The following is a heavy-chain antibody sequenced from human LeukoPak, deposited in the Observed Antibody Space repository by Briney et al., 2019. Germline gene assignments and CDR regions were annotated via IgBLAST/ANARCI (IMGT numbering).Heavy chain of an antibody. Sequence: PGGSLRLSCAASGFTVSRNYMSWVRQAPGKGLEWVSVIYSGDNTYYADSVKGRFTISRDNSKNTLYLQMNSLRAEDTAVYYCASLIAAADSNWFDPWGQGTQVTVSS. D-gene: IGHD6-13*01. J-gene: IGHJ5*02. CDR2: IYSGDNT. CDR3: ASLIAAADSNWFDP. V-gene: IGHV3-53*01. CDR1: GFTVSRNY.